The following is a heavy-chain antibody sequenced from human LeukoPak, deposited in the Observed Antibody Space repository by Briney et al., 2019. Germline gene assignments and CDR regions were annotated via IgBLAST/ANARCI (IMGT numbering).Heavy chain of an antibody. D-gene: IGHD3-22*01. V-gene: IGHV1-18*01. J-gene: IGHJ3*02. Sequence: ASVKVSCKASGYTFTSYGISWVRQAPGQGLEWMGWISAYNGNTNYAQKLQGRVTMTTDTSTSTAYMELRSLRSDDTAVYYCARDFIGYYYDSSGYYDAFDIWGQGTMVTVSS. CDR1: GYTFTSYG. CDR2: ISAYNGNT. CDR3: ARDFIGYYYDSSGYYDAFDI.